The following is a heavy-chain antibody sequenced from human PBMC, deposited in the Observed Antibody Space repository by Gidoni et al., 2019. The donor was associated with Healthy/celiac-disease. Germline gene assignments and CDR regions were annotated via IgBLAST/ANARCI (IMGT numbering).Heavy chain of an antibody. CDR2: IKQDGSEK. Sequence: EVQLVESGGSLVQPGGSLRLSCAASSFTFSSYWMTWVRQAPGKGLEWVANIKQDGSEKYYVDSVKGRFTISRDNAKNSLYLQMNSLRAEDTALYFCARDTKIAVAGIYFYGMDVWGQGTTVTVSS. D-gene: IGHD6-19*01. V-gene: IGHV3-7*01. CDR3: ARDTKIAVAGIYFYGMDV. CDR1: SFTFSSYW. J-gene: IGHJ6*02.